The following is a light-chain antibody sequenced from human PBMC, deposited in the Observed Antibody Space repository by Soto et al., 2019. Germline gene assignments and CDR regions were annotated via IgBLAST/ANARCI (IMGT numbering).Light chain of an antibody. CDR2: GAS. CDR3: QQYNTWPPIT. J-gene: IGKJ5*01. Sequence: EIVMTQSPATLSASPGERATLSCRASQSVRSNLAWYQQKPGQAPRLLIYGASTRATGIPARFSGTGSGTEFTLTISSLQSEDFAVYYCQQYNTWPPITFGQGTRLEIK. V-gene: IGKV3-15*01. CDR1: QSVRSN.